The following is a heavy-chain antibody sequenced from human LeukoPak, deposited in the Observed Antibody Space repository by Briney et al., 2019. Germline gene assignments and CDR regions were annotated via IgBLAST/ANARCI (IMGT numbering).Heavy chain of an antibody. CDR3: ARDGWNGAFDI. D-gene: IGHD1-1*01. CDR1: GGSISSGNDY. V-gene: IGHV4-61*10. J-gene: IGHJ3*02. CDR2: IYYSGST. Sequence: SETLSLTCTVSGGSISSGNDYWSWIRQPAGKGLEWIGYIYYSGSTNYNPSLKSRVTISVDTSKNQFSLKLSSVTAADTAVYYCARDGWNGAFDIWGQGTMVTVSS.